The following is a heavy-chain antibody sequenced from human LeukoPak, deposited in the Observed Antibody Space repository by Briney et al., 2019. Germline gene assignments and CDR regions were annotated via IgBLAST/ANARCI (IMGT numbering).Heavy chain of an antibody. CDR1: GIIFSNFA. Sequence: GGYLRLSCEVSGIIFSNFAMAWVRQAPGKGLEWVSYISSSGSTIYYADSVKGRFTISRDNAKNSLYLQMNSLRAEDTAVYYCAELGITMIGGVWGKGTTVTISS. D-gene: IGHD3-10*02. V-gene: IGHV3-48*03. J-gene: IGHJ6*04. CDR2: ISSSGSTI. CDR3: AELGITMIGGV.